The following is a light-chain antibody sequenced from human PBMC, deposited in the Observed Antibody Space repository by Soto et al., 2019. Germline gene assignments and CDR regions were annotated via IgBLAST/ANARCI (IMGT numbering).Light chain of an antibody. CDR2: QDN. Sequence: SYELTQPPSVSVSPGQTAIITCSGDKLGDKFASWYQQKPGQSPLLVMFQDNKRPSGIPDRFSGSNSGDTATLTISGTRAMDEADYYCQAWDSSTLVVFGGGTQLTVL. CDR1: KLGDKF. V-gene: IGLV3-1*01. J-gene: IGLJ2*01. CDR3: QAWDSSTLVV.